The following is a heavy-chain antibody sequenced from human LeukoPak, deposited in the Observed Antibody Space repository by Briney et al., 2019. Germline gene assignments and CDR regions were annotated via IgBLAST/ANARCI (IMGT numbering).Heavy chain of an antibody. CDR1: GFTFSSYG. CDR2: ISYDGSNK. Sequence: GRSLRLSCAASGFTFSSYGMDWVRQAPGKGLEWVAVISYDGSNKYYADSVKGRFTISRDNSKNTLYLQMNSLRAEDTAVYYCAKDFSARSYSSSSDYWGQGTLVTVSS. CDR3: AKDFSARSYSSSSDY. J-gene: IGHJ4*02. D-gene: IGHD6-6*01. V-gene: IGHV3-30*18.